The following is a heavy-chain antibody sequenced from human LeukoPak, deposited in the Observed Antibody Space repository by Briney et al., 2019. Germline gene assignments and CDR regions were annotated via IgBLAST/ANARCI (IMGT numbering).Heavy chain of an antibody. D-gene: IGHD2-21*02. Sequence: PGGSLRLSCGASGFTFSAHAMNWVRQAPGREMQWVSSITDTTGNTYVADSVKGRFTISRDNSKNTLYLQMNSLRAEDTAVYYCTKDLTDYHYYYTDVWGKGTTVIVSS. CDR2: ITDTTGNT. J-gene: IGHJ6*03. CDR3: TKDLTDYHYYYTDV. CDR1: GFTFSAHA. V-gene: IGHV3-23*01.